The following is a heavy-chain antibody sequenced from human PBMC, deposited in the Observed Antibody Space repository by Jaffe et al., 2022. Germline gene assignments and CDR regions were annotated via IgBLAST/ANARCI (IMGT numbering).Heavy chain of an antibody. CDR2: IRYDGSNK. Sequence: QVQLVESGGGVVQPGGSLRLSCAASGFTFSSYGMHWVRQAPGKGLEWVAFIRYDGSNKYYADSVKGRFTISRDNSKNTLYLQMNSLRAEDTAVYYCAKDRVLLWFGELFDYWGQGTLVTVSS. J-gene: IGHJ4*02. D-gene: IGHD3-10*01. V-gene: IGHV3-30*02. CDR3: AKDRVLLWFGELFDY. CDR1: GFTFSSYG.